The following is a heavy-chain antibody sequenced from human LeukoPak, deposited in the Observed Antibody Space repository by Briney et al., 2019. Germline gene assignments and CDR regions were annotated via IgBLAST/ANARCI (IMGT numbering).Heavy chain of an antibody. D-gene: IGHD6-19*01. J-gene: IGHJ4*02. CDR2: ISSSSSTI. CDR1: GFTFSSYS. Sequence: PGGSLRLSCAASGFTFSSYSMNWVRQAPGKGLEWVSYISSSSSTIYYADSVKGRFTISRDNAKNSLYLQMNSLRAEDTAVYYCARERHSGWYYFDYWGQGTLVTVSS. CDR3: ARERHSGWYYFDY. V-gene: IGHV3-48*01.